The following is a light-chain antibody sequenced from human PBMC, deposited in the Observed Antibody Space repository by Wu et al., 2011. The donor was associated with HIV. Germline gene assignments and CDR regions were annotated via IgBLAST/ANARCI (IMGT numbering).Light chain of an antibody. Sequence: EIVLTQSPATLSLSPGERATLSCRASQSVSSNLAWYQQKPGQAPRLVIYGASSRATGIPDRFSGSGSGTDFTLTISRLEPEDFAVYYCQQYGSSLWTFGPGTKWISN. V-gene: IGKV3-20*01. CDR2: GAS. CDR3: QQYGSSLWT. J-gene: IGKJ3*01. CDR1: QSVSSN.